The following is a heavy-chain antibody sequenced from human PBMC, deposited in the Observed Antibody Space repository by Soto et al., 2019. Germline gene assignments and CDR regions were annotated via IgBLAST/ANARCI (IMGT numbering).Heavy chain of an antibody. D-gene: IGHD3-22*01. Sequence: SETLSLTCAVSGGSISSGGFSWSWIRQSPGKGLELIGYNYYSGSTYYNPSLKSRVTISVDRSKNEFSLRLSSMTAADTAVYYCARATFIRKGYYDATDYYYFDYWGQGTLVTVSS. V-gene: IGHV4-30-2*06. J-gene: IGHJ4*02. CDR1: GGSISSGGFS. CDR3: ARATFIRKGYYDATDYYYFDY. CDR2: NYYSGST.